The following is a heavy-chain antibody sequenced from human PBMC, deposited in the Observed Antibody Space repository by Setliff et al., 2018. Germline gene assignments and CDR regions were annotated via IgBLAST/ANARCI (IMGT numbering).Heavy chain of an antibody. CDR2: VSHSGSA. D-gene: IGHD5-12*01. Sequence: NPSETLSLTCAIYGESFSGYYWGWIRQPPGRGLEWIGEVSHSGSANYNPSPKSRVTISVDTSKNQFSLKLRSVTAADTAVYFCARVPGRDGYNFFDYWGQGMLVTVSS. J-gene: IGHJ4*02. V-gene: IGHV4-34*01. CDR1: GESFSGYY. CDR3: ARVPGRDGYNFFDY.